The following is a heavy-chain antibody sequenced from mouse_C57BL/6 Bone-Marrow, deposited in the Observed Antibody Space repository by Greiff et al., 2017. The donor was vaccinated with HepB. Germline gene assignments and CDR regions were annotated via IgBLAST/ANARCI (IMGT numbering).Heavy chain of an antibody. J-gene: IGHJ2*01. CDR3: ARHEDPGSNHPYYFDY. Sequence: QVQLQQSGAELVKPGASVKLSCKASGYTFTEYTIHWVKQRSGQGLEWIGWFYPGSGSIKYNEKFKDKATLTADKSSSTVDMELSRLTSEDSAVYVSARHEDPGSNHPYYFDYWGQGTTLTVSS. D-gene: IGHD2-5*01. CDR2: FYPGSGSI. V-gene: IGHV1-62-2*01. CDR1: GYTFTEYT.